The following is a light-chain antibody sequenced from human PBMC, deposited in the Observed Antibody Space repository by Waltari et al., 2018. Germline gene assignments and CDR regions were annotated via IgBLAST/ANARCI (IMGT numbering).Light chain of an antibody. V-gene: IGKV2-30*02. CDR1: HSLLHSDGKTY. J-gene: IGKJ1*01. CDR3: IQGTHLPPT. CDR2: QVS. Sequence: DVVMTQSPLSLPFTPGQPASISCRSSHSLLHSDGKTYLSWYQPKPGQPPTRLIYQVSNRDCGVPDRFSGSGAGTDFTLTISRVETEDVGFYYCIQGTHLPPTFGQGTKVEIK.